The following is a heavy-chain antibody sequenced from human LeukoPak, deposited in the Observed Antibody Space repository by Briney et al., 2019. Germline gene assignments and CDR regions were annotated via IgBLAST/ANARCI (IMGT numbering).Heavy chain of an antibody. D-gene: IGHD3-22*01. Sequence: GGSLRLSCVASGFTFSSYAMSWVRQAPGKGLEWVADIKRGGGRKYYVDSVKGRFTISRDNSTNTLYLQMNSLRAEDTAVYYCAADLRPIVPASSAYYYGMDVWGQETTVTVSS. CDR1: GFTFSSYA. V-gene: IGHV3-23*01. J-gene: IGHJ6*01. CDR3: AADLRPIVPASSAYYYGMDV. CDR2: IKRGGGRK.